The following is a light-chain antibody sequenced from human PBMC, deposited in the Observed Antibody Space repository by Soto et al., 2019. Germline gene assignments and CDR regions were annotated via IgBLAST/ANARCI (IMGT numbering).Light chain of an antibody. Sequence: EIVLTQSPGTLSLSPGERAILSCRASQSVSSSYVAWYQQKPGQAPRLLIYGASSRATGIPDRFSGSGSGTDFTLTISRLEPEDFAVYYCQQYGNSPWTFGQGTKVDIK. J-gene: IGKJ1*01. CDR2: GAS. CDR3: QQYGNSPWT. V-gene: IGKV3-20*01. CDR1: QSVSSSY.